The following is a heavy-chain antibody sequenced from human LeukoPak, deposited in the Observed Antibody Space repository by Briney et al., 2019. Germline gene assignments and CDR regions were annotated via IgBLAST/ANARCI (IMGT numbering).Heavy chain of an antibody. CDR1: GGSTSGRY. CDR3: ARLVNYGYSDY. V-gene: IGHV4-59*11. J-gene: IGHJ4*02. D-gene: IGHD3-22*01. Sequence: SETLSLTCTVSGGSTSGRYWTWLRQPPGKGLEWIGYIHYDGRTDYNPSFKSRVIISLDTPNNQFSLNLKSVTAADTAAYYCARLVNYGYSDYWGQGTLVTVSS. CDR2: IHYDGRT.